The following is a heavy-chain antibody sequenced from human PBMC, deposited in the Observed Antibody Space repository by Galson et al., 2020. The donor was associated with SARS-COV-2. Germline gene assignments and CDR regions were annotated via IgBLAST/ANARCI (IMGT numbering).Heavy chain of an antibody. CDR2: IYYSGTT. CDR1: GGTISTTSYF. Sequence: SETLSLTCTVSGGTISTTSYFWGWIRQPPGKGLEWIGTIYYSGTTYYNPSLRSRVTISVDTSTNQFSLKLNSVTAADTAVYYCASRGGTVPTQHFDLWGRGTLVTVSS. J-gene: IGHJ2*01. D-gene: IGHD4-17*01. CDR3: ASRGGTVPTQHFDL. V-gene: IGHV4-39*01.